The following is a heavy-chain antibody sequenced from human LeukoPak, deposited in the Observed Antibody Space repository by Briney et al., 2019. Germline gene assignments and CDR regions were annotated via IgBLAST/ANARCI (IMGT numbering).Heavy chain of an antibody. CDR3: ARDGYDSGGYYTYFQD. CDR2: IDTSWNT. V-gene: IGHV4-61*02. D-gene: IGHD3-22*01. CDR1: GDSISSGNYH. J-gene: IGHJ4*02. Sequence: SQTLSLTCSVSGDSISSGNYHWNWIRQPAGKGLEWIGRIDTSWNTDYNPSLKSRVTMSLGTSTNQFSLKLTSVTAADTAAYYCARDGYDSGGYYTYFQDWGQGTLVTVSS.